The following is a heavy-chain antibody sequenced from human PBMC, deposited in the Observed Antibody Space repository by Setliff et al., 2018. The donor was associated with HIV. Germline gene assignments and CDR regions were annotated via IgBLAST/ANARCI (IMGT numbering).Heavy chain of an antibody. Sequence: ASVKVSCKASGYTFTSYGMNWVRQAPGQGLEWMGWINTNTGNPTYAQGFTGRFVFSLDTSVSTAYLQISSLTAEDIAVYYCARDGYYYDSSGHLAYYFDYWGQGTLVTVSS. J-gene: IGHJ4*02. CDR2: INTNTGNP. CDR3: ARDGYYYDSSGHLAYYFDY. D-gene: IGHD3-22*01. V-gene: IGHV7-4-1*02. CDR1: GYTFTSYG.